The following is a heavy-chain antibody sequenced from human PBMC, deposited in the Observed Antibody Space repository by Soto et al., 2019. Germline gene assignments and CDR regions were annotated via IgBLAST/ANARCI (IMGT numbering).Heavy chain of an antibody. D-gene: IGHD3-10*01. CDR3: VRGVHSGAYLVDY. J-gene: IGHJ4*02. CDR2: INQDGSDK. V-gene: IGHV3-7*02. Sequence: GGSLRLSCAASGITLSSSWMTWVRQAPGKGLEWVANINQDGSDKYYVDSVKGRFTISRDKSENTVYLQMNSLTIEDTAVYYCVRGVHSGAYLVDYWGQGTPVTVSS. CDR1: GITLSSSW.